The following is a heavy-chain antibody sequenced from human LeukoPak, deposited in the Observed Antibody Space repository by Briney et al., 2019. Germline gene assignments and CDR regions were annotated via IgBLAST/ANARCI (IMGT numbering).Heavy chain of an antibody. Sequence: GGSLRLSCAASGFTFSSYGMPWVRQAPGKGLEWVAVIWYDGSNKYYADSVKGRFTISRDNSKNTLYLRMNSLRAEDTAVYYCASSNGDYYFDYWGQGTLVTVSS. CDR1: GFTFSSYG. CDR2: IWYDGSNK. CDR3: ASSNGDYYFDY. V-gene: IGHV3-33*01. D-gene: IGHD4-17*01. J-gene: IGHJ4*02.